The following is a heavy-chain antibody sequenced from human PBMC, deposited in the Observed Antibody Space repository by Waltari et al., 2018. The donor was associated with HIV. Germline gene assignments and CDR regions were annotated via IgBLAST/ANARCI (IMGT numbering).Heavy chain of an antibody. J-gene: IGHJ4*02. Sequence: EVQLVESGGGLVQPGRSLRLSWAASGFIFVYYALPWIRQAPGKGLDWVAGISWNSGDIGYADSVKGRFTISRDNAKNSLYLQMNSLRAEDTALYYCAKGGRGHIVAVTASGNYFDYWGQGTLVTVSS. CDR3: AKGGRGHIVAVTASGNYFDY. D-gene: IGHD2-21*02. V-gene: IGHV3-9*01. CDR2: ISWNSGDI. CDR1: GFIFVYYA.